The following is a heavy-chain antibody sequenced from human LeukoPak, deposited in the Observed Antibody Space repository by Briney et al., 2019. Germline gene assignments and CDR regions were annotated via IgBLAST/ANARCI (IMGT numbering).Heavy chain of an antibody. D-gene: IGHD3-10*01. V-gene: IGHV4-34*01. CDR3: ARGAVRGVSWFDP. CDR2: INHSGST. Sequence: SETLSLTCAVYGGSFSGYYWSWIRQPPGKGLEWIGEINHSGSTNYNPSLKSRVTISVDTSKNQFSLKLSSVTAADTAVYYCARGAVRGVSWFDPWGQGTLVTVSS. CDR1: GGSFSGYY. J-gene: IGHJ5*02.